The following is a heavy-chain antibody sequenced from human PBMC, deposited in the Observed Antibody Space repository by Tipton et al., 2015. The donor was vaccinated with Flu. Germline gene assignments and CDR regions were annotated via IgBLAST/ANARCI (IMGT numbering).Heavy chain of an antibody. D-gene: IGHD3-22*01. Sequence: QLVQSGAEVRKPGESLKISCEGSGYNFSIYWITWVRQMPGKGLEWMGIIYPADSDNRYSPSFRGQVTISADKSISTAYLHWSSLKASDTAMYYCSRAWDISGLWGQGTLVTVSS. CDR3: SRAWDISGL. CDR1: GYNFSIYW. V-gene: IGHV5-51*03. CDR2: IYPADSDN. J-gene: IGHJ4*02.